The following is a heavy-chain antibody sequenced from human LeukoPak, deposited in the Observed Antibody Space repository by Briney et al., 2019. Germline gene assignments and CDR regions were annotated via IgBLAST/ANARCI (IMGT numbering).Heavy chain of an antibody. Sequence: SETLSLTCTVSGGSVSGYYWSWIRQPPGKGLEWIGYIYYSGSTNYNPSLKSRVTISVDTSKNQLSLKLSSVTAADTAVYYCARAPFQASGSFSGWGQGTLVTVSS. D-gene: IGHD1-26*01. J-gene: IGHJ4*02. CDR1: GGSVSGYY. CDR3: ARAPFQASGSFSG. CDR2: IYYSGST. V-gene: IGHV4-59*02.